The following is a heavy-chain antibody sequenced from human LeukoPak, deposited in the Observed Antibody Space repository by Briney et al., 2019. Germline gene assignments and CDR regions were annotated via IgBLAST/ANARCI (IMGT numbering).Heavy chain of an antibody. CDR2: ISAYNGNT. CDR3: ARGAVSSGYYYGFFDY. CDR1: GYTFTSYG. J-gene: IGHJ4*02. Sequence: ASVKVSCKASGYTFTSYGISWVRQAPGQGLERMGWISAYNGNTNYAQKLQGRVTMTTDTSTSTAYMELRRLRSDDTAVYYCARGAVSSGYYYGFFDYWGQGTLVTVSS. V-gene: IGHV1-18*01. D-gene: IGHD3-22*01.